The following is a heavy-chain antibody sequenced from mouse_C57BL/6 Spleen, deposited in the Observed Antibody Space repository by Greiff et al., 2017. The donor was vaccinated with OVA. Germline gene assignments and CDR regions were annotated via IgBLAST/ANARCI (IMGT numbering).Heavy chain of an antibody. J-gene: IGHJ1*03. CDR3: ASPITTVVARYFDV. CDR2: INPNYGTT. V-gene: IGHV1-39*01. CDR1: GYSFTDYN. Sequence: EVQLVESGPELVKPGASVKISCKASGYSFTDYNMNWVKQSNGKSLEWIGVINPNYGTTSYNQKFKGKATLTVDQSSSTAYMQLNSLTSEDSAVYYCASPITTVVARYFDVWGTGTTVTVSS. D-gene: IGHD1-1*01.